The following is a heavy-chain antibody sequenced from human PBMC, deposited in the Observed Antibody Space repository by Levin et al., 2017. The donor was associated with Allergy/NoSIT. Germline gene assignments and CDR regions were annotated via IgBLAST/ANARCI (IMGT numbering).Heavy chain of an antibody. CDR3: TRNIAARHWFGP. CDR2: LRSIRHGGTS. J-gene: IGHJ5*02. D-gene: IGHD6-6*01. V-gene: IGHV3-49*03. CDR1: GFTFGDYA. Sequence: GGSLRLSCTASGFTFGDYAMSWFRQAPGKGLEWVAFLRSIRHGGTSEYAASVKGRFIISRDDSKIIAYLQMNSLKIEDTAMYYCTRNIAARHWFGPWGQGTQVTVSS.